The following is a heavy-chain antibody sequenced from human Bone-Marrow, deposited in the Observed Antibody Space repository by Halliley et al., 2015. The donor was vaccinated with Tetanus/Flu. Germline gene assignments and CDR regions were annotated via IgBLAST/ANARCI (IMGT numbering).Heavy chain of an antibody. J-gene: IGHJ5*01. CDR2: VSHDGQNE. V-gene: IGHV3-30*03. CDR3: AMAYTTNWLDS. D-gene: IGHD4-4*01. Sequence: WVAVVSHDGQNEFYGDSVKGRFTISRDNFKNTVFLQMHNLRPEDTAVYYCAMAYTTNWLDSWGQGTLVTVAS.